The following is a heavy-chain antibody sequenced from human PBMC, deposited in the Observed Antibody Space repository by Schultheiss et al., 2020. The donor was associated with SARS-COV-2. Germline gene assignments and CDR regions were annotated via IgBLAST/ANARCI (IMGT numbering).Heavy chain of an antibody. V-gene: IGHV3-30*18. J-gene: IGHJ4*02. CDR1: GFTFSRYG. CDR2: VANDGRDK. D-gene: IGHD6-13*01. Sequence: GGSLRLSCAASGFTFSRYGMHWVRQAPGKGLEWVAVVANDGRDKHHADSVKGRFTISRDNSKNTLFLQMNSLRTEDTAVYHCAKDRNMAAAGYYFDYWGQGTLVTVSS. CDR3: AKDRNMAAAGYYFDY.